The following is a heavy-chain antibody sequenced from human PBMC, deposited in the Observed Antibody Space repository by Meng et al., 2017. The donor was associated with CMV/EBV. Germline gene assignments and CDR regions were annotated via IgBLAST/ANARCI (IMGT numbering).Heavy chain of an antibody. V-gene: IGHV4-39*06. CDR2: IYYSGST. J-gene: IGHJ4*02. CDR1: GGSISSSSYY. Sequence: RLPPQESGPGLVKPSAPLSLTCTVSGGSISSSSYYWGWIRQPPGKGLEWIGSIYYSGSTYYNPSLKSRVTISVDTSKNQFSLKLSSVTAADTAVYYCVTWLWFGELSGYYFDYWGQGTLVTVSS. CDR3: VTWLWFGELSGYYFDY. D-gene: IGHD3-10*01.